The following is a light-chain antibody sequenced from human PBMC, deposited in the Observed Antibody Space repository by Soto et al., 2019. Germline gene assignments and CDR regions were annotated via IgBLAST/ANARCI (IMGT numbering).Light chain of an antibody. CDR3: GAWDDTLNGYV. J-gene: IGLJ1*01. Sequence: QSVLTQPPSVSGAPGQRVAISCTGSSSNIGAEYDVHWYQQLPGTAPKRLIYGDNNRPSGVPDRFSGSKSGTSASLAISGLQSEDEADYYCGAWDDTLNGYVFGLGTKLTVL. CDR2: GDN. V-gene: IGLV1-40*01. CDR1: SSNIGAEYD.